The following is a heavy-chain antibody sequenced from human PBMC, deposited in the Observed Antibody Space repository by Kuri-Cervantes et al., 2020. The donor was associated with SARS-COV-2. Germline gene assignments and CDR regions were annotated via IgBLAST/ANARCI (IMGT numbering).Heavy chain of an antibody. V-gene: IGHV4-31*01. Sequence: SCTVSGGSISSGGYYWSWIRQHPGKGLEWIGYIYYSGSTYYNPSLKSLVTISVDTSKNQFSLKLSSVTAADTAVYYCARAPDYSRHWFDPWGQGTLVTVSS. CDR1: GGSISSGGYY. CDR3: ARAPDYSRHWFDP. CDR2: IYYSGST. J-gene: IGHJ5*02. D-gene: IGHD4-11*01.